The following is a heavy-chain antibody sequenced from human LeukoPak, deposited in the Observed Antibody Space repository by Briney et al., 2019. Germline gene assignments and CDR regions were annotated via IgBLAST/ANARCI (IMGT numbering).Heavy chain of an antibody. CDR2: IWYDGSNK. D-gene: IGHD5-12*01. J-gene: IGHJ4*02. CDR3: ARATPMNGYDLDY. Sequence: GRSLRLSCAASGFTFSSYGMHWVGQAPGKGLEWVAVIWYDGSNKYYADSVKGRFTISRDNSKNTLYLQMNSLRAEDTAVYYCARATPMNGYDLDYWGQGTLVTVSS. CDR1: GFTFSSYG. V-gene: IGHV3-33*01.